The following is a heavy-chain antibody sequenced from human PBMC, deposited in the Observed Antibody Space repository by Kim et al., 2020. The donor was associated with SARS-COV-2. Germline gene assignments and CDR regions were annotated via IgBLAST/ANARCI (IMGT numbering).Heavy chain of an antibody. Sequence: GGSLRLSCAASGFTFSSYGMHWVRQAPGKGLEWVAVIWYDGSNKYYADSVKGRFTISRDNSKNTLYLQMNSLRAEDTAVYYCARDGGLLWFGVNYYGMDVWGQGTTVTVSS. CDR1: GFTFSSYG. D-gene: IGHD3-10*01. CDR3: ARDGGLLWFGVNYYGMDV. CDR2: IWYDGSNK. J-gene: IGHJ6*02. V-gene: IGHV3-33*01.